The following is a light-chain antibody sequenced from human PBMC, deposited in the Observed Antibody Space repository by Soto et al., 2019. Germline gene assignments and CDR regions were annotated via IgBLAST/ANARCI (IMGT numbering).Light chain of an antibody. CDR3: QQRSDWTRA. CDR2: DAS. V-gene: IGKV3-11*01. J-gene: IGKJ1*01. Sequence: EIALTQSPATLSLSPGERAPPTCRASQSVSRHLAWYQQKLGQDTRLIIYDASNRATGIPARVGGSGSGTDVTLTISRLQPEEGAVDDCQQRSDWTRAFGQGTKVDIK. CDR1: QSVSRH.